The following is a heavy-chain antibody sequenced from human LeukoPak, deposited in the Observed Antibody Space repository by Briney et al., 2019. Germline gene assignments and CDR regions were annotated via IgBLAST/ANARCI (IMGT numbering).Heavy chain of an antibody. CDR3: AKGGHYSFFDY. D-gene: IGHD2-15*01. CDR1: GLTFRNYA. V-gene: IGHV3-23*01. Sequence: GGSLRPACAASGLTFRNYAMTWVRQAPGKGLEWVSTISGDGTDKYFADSVKGRFTISRDNSKSTVSLQMNSLRVEDMAVYYCAKGGHYSFFDYWGQGTLVTVSS. CDR2: ISGDGTDK. J-gene: IGHJ4*02.